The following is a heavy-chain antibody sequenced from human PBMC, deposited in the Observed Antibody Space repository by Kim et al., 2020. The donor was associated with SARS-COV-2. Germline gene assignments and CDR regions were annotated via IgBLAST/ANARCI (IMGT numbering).Heavy chain of an antibody. CDR2: ISSTDNYV. D-gene: IGHD3-16*02. V-gene: IGHV3-21*04. CDR3: AKSMTYPGIVPLRLFDY. CDR1: GFTFSIYS. J-gene: IGHJ4*02. Sequence: GGSLRLSCSASGFTFSIYSMNWVRQAPGKGLECVSSISSTDNYVYYADSVKGRFTISRDNAKNSLYLQMNSLRAADTAVYYCAKSMTYPGIVPLRLFDYWGQGTLVTVSS.